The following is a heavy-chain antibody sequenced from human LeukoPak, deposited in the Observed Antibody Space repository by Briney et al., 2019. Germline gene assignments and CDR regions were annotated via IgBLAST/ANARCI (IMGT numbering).Heavy chain of an antibody. CDR2: NNPSGGST. D-gene: IGHD6-19*01. CDR1: GYTFTNYY. CDR3: ARDPRIAEAVKVFDY. Sequence: ASVKVSCKASGYTFTNYYLHWVRQAPGQGLEWMGINNPSGGSTTYAQKFQGRVTMTRDTSTSTVYMELSSLRSEDTAVYYCARDPRIAEAVKVFDYWGQGALVTVSS. J-gene: IGHJ4*02. V-gene: IGHV1-46*01.